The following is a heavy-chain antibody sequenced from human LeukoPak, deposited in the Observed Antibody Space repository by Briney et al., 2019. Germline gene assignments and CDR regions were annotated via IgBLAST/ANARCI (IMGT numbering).Heavy chain of an antibody. J-gene: IGHJ5*02. Sequence: PSETLSLTCTVSGGSISTPGYYWGWIRQPPGKGLEWIGSLYHSGSTYYNPSLKSRVTISVDTSKNQFSLKLSSVTAADTAVYYCARLLEGGYHGAPHRWFDPWGQGTLVTVSS. CDR1: GGSISTPGYY. CDR2: LYHSGST. D-gene: IGHD5-12*01. CDR3: ARLLEGGYHGAPHRWFDP. V-gene: IGHV4-39*07.